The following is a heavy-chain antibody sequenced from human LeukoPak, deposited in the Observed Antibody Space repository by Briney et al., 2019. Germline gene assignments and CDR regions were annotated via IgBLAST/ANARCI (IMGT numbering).Heavy chain of an antibody. J-gene: IGHJ4*02. Sequence: SETLSLTCSVSGGSISTGSYYWVWIRQPPGKGLERIGSVYYSGNTYYSPSLKSRVTMSLDTSKNQFSLKLTSVTAADTAVYYCARDRQQLVRGDYFDYWGQGTLVTVSS. D-gene: IGHD6-13*01. CDR1: GGSISTGSYY. V-gene: IGHV4-39*07. CDR3: ARDRQQLVRGDYFDY. CDR2: VYYSGNT.